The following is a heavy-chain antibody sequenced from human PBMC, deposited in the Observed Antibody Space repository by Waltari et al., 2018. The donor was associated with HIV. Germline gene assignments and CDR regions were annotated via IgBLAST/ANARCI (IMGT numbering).Heavy chain of an antibody. CDR2: ISSSSNTI. Sequence: EVQLVESGGGLVQPGGSLRVSCAASGFTFSSYSMNWVRQAPGKGLEWVSYISSSSNTIYYADSVKGRFTISRDNAKNSLYLQMNSLRAEDTAVYYCARDYDSSGYPYYFDYWGQGTLVTVSS. J-gene: IGHJ4*02. V-gene: IGHV3-48*01. D-gene: IGHD3-22*01. CDR3: ARDYDSSGYPYYFDY. CDR1: GFTFSSYS.